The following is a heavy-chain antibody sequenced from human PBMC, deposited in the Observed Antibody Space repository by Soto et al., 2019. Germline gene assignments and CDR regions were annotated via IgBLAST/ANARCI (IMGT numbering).Heavy chain of an antibody. CDR3: VRDSPELGGVLVPAAFDY. D-gene: IGHD2-2*01. CDR1: GFTFSSYW. V-gene: IGHV3-7*01. J-gene: IGHJ4*02. CDR2: IKQDGSEK. Sequence: EVQLVESGGGLVQPGGSLRLSCAASGFTFSSYWMSWVRQAPGKGLEWVANIKQDGSEKYYVDSVKGRFTISRDNAKNPLYLQMNSLRAGDTAVYYCVRDSPELGGVLVPAAFDYWGQGTLVTVSS.